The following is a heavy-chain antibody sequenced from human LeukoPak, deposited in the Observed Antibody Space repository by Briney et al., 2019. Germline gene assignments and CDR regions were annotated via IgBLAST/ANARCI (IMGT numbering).Heavy chain of an antibody. CDR3: ARAQNYYGLTPDAFDI. Sequence: SETLSLTCTVSGGSISSGSYCWSWTRQPAGKGLEWIGRIYTSGSTNYNPSLKSRVTISVDTSKNQFSLKLSSVTAADTAVYYCARAQNYYGLTPDAFDIWGQGTMVTVSS. V-gene: IGHV4-61*02. J-gene: IGHJ3*02. CDR1: GGSISSGSYC. CDR2: IYTSGST. D-gene: IGHD3-10*01.